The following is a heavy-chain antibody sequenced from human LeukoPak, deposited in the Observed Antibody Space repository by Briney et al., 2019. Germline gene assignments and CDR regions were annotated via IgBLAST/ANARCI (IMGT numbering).Heavy chain of an antibody. J-gene: IGHJ5*02. Sequence: SQTLSLTCTVSGGSISSGGYYWSWIRQHPGKGLEWIGYIYYSGSTNYNPSLKSRVTISVDTSKNQFSLKLSSVTAADTAVYYCASTTYYYGSGSPINWFDPWGQGTLVTVSS. V-gene: IGHV4-31*03. CDR1: GGSISSGGYY. CDR3: ASTTYYYGSGSPINWFDP. D-gene: IGHD3-10*01. CDR2: IYYSGST.